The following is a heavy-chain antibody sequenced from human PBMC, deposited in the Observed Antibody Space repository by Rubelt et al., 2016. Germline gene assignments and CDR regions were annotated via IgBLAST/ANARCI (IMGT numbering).Heavy chain of an antibody. CDR1: GSTFSTYT. CDR3: ARNLNWFDL. CDR2: ISRNSRDI. Sequence: VQLVESGGGVVQPGGSLRLSCVASGSTFSTYTMNWVRQAPGRGLEWVSSISRNSRDIQYADSVKGRFTISRDNAKNSLYRQMNSLRVEDTAVYYCARNLNWFDLWGQGTLGTVSS. V-gene: IGHV3-21*04. J-gene: IGHJ5*02.